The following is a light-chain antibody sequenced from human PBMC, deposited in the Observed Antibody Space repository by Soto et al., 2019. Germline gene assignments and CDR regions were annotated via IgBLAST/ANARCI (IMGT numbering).Light chain of an antibody. J-gene: IGKJ1*01. CDR1: QSTTY. Sequence: IGLMQSPGTLALSGWGEASLACRASQSTTYLAWYQQRPGRAPRLLIYGSSTRAPGTPDRFSASGSGTDFNLTISRREPEDSAVYICQRYGPSQWTLGQGTKVDIK. CDR3: QRYGPSQWT. CDR2: GSS. V-gene: IGKV3-20*01.